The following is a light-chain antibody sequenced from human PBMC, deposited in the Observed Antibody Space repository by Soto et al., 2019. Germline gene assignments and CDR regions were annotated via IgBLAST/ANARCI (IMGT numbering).Light chain of an antibody. CDR2: LAS. CDR3: QQYNNWPWT. Sequence: EIVMTQSPATLSVSPWERATLSCRASQSVSNNLAWYQQKPGQAPRLLIYLASTRATGIPARFSGSGSGTEFTLTISSLQSEDFAVYYCQQYNNWPWTFGQGTKVDIK. V-gene: IGKV3D-15*01. CDR1: QSVSNN. J-gene: IGKJ1*01.